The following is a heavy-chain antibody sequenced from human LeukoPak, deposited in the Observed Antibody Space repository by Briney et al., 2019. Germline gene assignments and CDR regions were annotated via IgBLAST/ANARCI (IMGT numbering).Heavy chain of an antibody. Sequence: ASVKVSCKASGYTFVTYGISWVRQAPGQGLEWMGWINPHTGDTKNAQKFHDRVTMTADPFTDTAYMELRSQRSDDTGVYYCARGDFDFDSWGQGTLVTVS. CDR2: INPHTGDT. V-gene: IGHV1-18*01. J-gene: IGHJ4*02. D-gene: IGHD2-21*01. CDR3: ARGDFDFDS. CDR1: GYTFVTYG.